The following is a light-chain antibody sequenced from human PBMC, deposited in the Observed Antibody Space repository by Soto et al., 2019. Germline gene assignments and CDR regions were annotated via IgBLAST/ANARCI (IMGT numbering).Light chain of an antibody. CDR1: QNIYYN. V-gene: IGKV3-15*01. CDR3: LQYHNLWA. CDR2: RAS. Sequence: ILMTQSPATVSVSPGDSATLSCRASQNIYYNVAWYQHRPGQAPRLLIYRASTRAPGVPARFSGSGSGTEFTPTISSLQAEDFTVSSCLQYHNLWAFGQGTKVEI. J-gene: IGKJ1*01.